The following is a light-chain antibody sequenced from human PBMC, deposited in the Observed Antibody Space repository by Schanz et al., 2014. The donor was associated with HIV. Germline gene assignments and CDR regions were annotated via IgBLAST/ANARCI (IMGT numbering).Light chain of an antibody. CDR1: QSLVNSDRNTY. J-gene: IGKJ1*01. CDR3: AQTSEFPWT. V-gene: IGKV2-24*01. CDR2: QVS. Sequence: DIVMTQTPLSSPVALGQPASISCRSSQSLVNSDRNTYLTWLQQRPGQPPRLLIYQVSKRFSGVPDRFSGSGAGTDFTLKISRVEAEDVGIYYCAQTSEFPWTFGQGTKVEIK.